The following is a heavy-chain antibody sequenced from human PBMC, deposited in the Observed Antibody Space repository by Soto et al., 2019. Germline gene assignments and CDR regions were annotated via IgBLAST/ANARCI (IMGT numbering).Heavy chain of an antibody. J-gene: IGHJ4*02. CDR1: GFTFSNYW. CDR2: IKEDGSEK. Sequence: EVQLVESGGGLVQPGGSLRLSCAASGFTFSNYWMTWVRQAPGKGLEWVANIKEDGSEKHYVDSVKGRFTISRDNVKHSLYLQMNSLRVEDTAVYFCSRDVVVGAKALNYWGQGALVTVSS. D-gene: IGHD2-15*01. V-gene: IGHV3-7*01. CDR3: SRDVVVGAKALNY.